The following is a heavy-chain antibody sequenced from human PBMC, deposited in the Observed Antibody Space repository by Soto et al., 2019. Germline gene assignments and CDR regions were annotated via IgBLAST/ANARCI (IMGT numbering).Heavy chain of an antibody. D-gene: IGHD3-9*01. CDR1: GFTFSSYS. CDR2: ISSSSSYI. J-gene: IGHJ4*02. Sequence: GGSLRLSCAASGFTFSSYSMNWVRQAPGKGLEWVSSISSSSSYIYYADSVKGRFTISRDNAKNSLYLQMNSLRAEDTAVYYCARERDTTGYILRYWGQGTLVTVSS. CDR3: ARERDTTGYILRY. V-gene: IGHV3-21*01.